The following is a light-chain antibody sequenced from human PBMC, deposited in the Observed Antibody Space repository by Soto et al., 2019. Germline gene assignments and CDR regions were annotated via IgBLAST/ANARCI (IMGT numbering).Light chain of an antibody. CDR3: QQYGSSPTT. CDR2: GAS. J-gene: IGKJ1*01. Sequence: EIVLTQSQGTLSLSPGERATLSCSSSQSVTSNYLAWYQQTPGQAPRLLFFGASIRATGIPDRFSGSGSGTDFTLTINRLEPEDSAVYHCQQYGSSPTTFGQGAKVDI. CDR1: QSVTSNY. V-gene: IGKV3-20*01.